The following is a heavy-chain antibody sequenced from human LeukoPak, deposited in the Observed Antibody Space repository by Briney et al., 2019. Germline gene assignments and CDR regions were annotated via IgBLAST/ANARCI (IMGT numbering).Heavy chain of an antibody. CDR1: GGSFSGYY. D-gene: IGHD2-2*01. CDR2: IYYSGST. V-gene: IGHV4-30-4*08. Sequence: SETLSLTCTVYGGSFSGYYWSWIRQPPGKGLEWIGYIYYSGSTYYNPSLKSRVTISVDTSKNQFSLKLSSVTAADTAVYYCARDHIVVVPAALGYYYYGMDVWGQGTTVTVSS. CDR3: ARDHIVVVPAALGYYYYGMDV. J-gene: IGHJ6*02.